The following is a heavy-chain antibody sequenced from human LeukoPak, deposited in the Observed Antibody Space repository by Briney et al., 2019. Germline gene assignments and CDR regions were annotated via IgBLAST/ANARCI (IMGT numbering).Heavy chain of an antibody. V-gene: IGHV4-31*03. CDR1: GGSISSGGYY. CDR2: IYYSGST. D-gene: IGHD4-11*01. CDR3: AREWNDYSRFAFNI. J-gene: IGHJ3*02. Sequence: PPQTLSLTCTVSGGSISSGGYYWSWIRQHPGKGLEWIGYIYYSGSTYYNPSLKSRVTISVDTSKNQFSLKLSSVTAADTAVYYCAREWNDYSRFAFNIWGQGTMVTVSS.